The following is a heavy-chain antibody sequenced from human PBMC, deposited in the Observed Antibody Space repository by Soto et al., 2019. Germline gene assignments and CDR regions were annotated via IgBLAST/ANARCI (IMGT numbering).Heavy chain of an antibody. CDR1: GGSFSGYY. CDR3: ARLRSYDYVWGSYRYTADY. D-gene: IGHD3-16*02. J-gene: IGHJ4*02. V-gene: IGHV4-34*01. CDR2: INHSGST. Sequence: QVQLQQWGAGLLKPSETLSLTCAVYGGSFSGYYWSWIRQPPGKGLEWIGEINHSGSTNYNPSLKSRVTISVDTSKNQFSLKLSSVTAADTAVYYCARLRSYDYVWGSYRYTADYWGQGTLVTVSS.